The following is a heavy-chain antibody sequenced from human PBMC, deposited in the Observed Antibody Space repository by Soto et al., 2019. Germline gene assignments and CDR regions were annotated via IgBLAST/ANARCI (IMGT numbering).Heavy chain of an antibody. CDR2: INPSGGST. CDR3: ARRSCSDANCYSNWLDP. V-gene: IGHV1-46*01. CDR1: GCTFTSYF. Sequence: QVQLVQSGAEVKKPGASVKVSCKASGCTFTSYFIHWVRQAPGQGLEWMGIINPSGGSTGYAQKFQGRVTMARDTSTSTVYMELSGLRSEDTAVYYCARRSCSDANCYSNWLDPWGQGTLVTVSS. D-gene: IGHD2-15*01. J-gene: IGHJ5*02.